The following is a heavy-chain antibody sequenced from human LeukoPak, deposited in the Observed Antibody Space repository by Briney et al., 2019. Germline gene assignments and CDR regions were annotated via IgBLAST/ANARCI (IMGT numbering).Heavy chain of an antibody. CDR2: IYHSGST. Sequence: SETQSLTCAVSGGSISSSNWWSWVRQPPGKGLEWIGEIYHSGSTNYNPSLKSRVTISVDKSKNQFSLKLSSVTAADTAVYYCARGRRSPARETNWFDPWGQGTLVTVSS. CDR3: ARGRRSPARETNWFDP. V-gene: IGHV4-4*02. D-gene: IGHD2-2*01. CDR1: GGSISSSNW. J-gene: IGHJ5*02.